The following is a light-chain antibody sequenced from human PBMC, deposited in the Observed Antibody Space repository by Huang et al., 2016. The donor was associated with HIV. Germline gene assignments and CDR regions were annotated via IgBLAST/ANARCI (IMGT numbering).Light chain of an antibody. CDR1: RSVSSN. J-gene: IGKJ4*01. CDR2: GSP. V-gene: IGKV3-15*01. Sequence: IVMTQSPATLSVSPGERVTVSCRANRSVSSNLAWYQQRPGQAPRLLIYGSPTRAPGIPARFSGSGSGTDFSLTISSLQSEDFALYYCQQYNNWLLSFGGGTRVDI. CDR3: QQYNNWLLS.